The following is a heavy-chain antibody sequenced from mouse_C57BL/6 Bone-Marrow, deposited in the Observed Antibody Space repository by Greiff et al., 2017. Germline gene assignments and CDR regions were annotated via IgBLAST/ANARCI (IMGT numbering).Heavy chain of an antibody. CDR3: DRDSQRGFAY. D-gene: IGHD2-14*01. Sequence: QVQLQQSGAELARPGASVKLSCKASGYTFTSYGISWVKQRTGQGLEWIGEIYPRSGNTYYNEKLKGKATLTADKSSSEAYMELLSLTSEDSSFYVCDRDSQRGFAYWGQGTLVTVSA. J-gene: IGHJ3*01. CDR1: GYTFTSYG. CDR2: IYPRSGNT. V-gene: IGHV1-81*01.